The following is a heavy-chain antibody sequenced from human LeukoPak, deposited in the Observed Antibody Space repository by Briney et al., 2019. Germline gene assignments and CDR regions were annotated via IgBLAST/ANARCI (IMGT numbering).Heavy chain of an antibody. CDR2: ISGSGGST. CDR1: GFTFSSYA. V-gene: IGHV3-23*01. CDR3: AITGYYYYYGMDV. Sequence: PGGSLRLSCAASGFTFSSYAMSWVRQAPGKGLEWVSAISGSGGSTYYADSVKGRFTISRDNSKNTLYLQMNSLRAEDTAVYYCAITGYYYYYGMDVCGKGTTVTVSS. J-gene: IGHJ6*04.